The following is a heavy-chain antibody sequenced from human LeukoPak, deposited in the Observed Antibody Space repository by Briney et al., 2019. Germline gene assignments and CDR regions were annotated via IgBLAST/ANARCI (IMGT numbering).Heavy chain of an antibody. CDR3: VRDAVDTANAV. J-gene: IGHJ6*02. Sequence: GGSLRLSCAASGFTFSSYWMHWVRQAPGKGLVWVSRINSDGSSTSYADSVRGRFTISRDKAKNTLYLQMNSLRAEDTAVYYCVRDAVDTANAVWGQGTTVTVSS. V-gene: IGHV3-74*01. D-gene: IGHD5-18*01. CDR2: INSDGSST. CDR1: GFTFSSYW.